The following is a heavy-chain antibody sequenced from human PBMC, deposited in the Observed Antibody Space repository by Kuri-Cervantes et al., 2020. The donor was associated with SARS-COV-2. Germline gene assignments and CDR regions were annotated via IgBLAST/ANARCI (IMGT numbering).Heavy chain of an antibody. Sequence: GESLKISCAASGFTFSSYAMSWVRQAPGKGLEWVSAISGSGGSTYYADSVKGRLTISRDNSKNTLYLQMNSLRAEDTAVYYCAKSYYYDSSGYYYVFNTYYFDYWGQGTLVTVSS. CDR1: GFTFSSYA. J-gene: IGHJ4*02. CDR2: ISGSGGST. V-gene: IGHV3-23*01. D-gene: IGHD3-22*01. CDR3: AKSYYYDSSGYYYVFNTYYFDY.